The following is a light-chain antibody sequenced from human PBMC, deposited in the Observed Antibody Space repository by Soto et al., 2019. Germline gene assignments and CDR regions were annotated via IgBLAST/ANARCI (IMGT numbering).Light chain of an antibody. Sequence: SYELTQPPSVSVSPGQTASITCSGDKLGDKYTCWYQQKPGQSPVLVIYQHSQRPSEIPERFSGSNSGNTATLTISGTQAMDEADYYCQAWDSSTDVVFGGGTKLTVL. J-gene: IGLJ2*01. CDR2: QHS. V-gene: IGLV3-1*01. CDR1: KLGDKY. CDR3: QAWDSSTDVV.